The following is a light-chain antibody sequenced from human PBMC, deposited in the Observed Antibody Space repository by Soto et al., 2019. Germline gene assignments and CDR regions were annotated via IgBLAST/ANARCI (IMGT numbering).Light chain of an antibody. J-gene: IGLJ1*01. CDR1: STDFVTYNR. V-gene: IGLV2-18*01. CDR3: SLYTSENTYV. Sequence: QSALTQPPSVSGSPGQSVTISCTGTSTDFVTYNRVSWYQQPPGTAPKLIVYEASNRPSGVPDRFSGSKSGNTASLTISGLQAADEADYYCSLYTSENTYVCGTGTKLTGL. CDR2: EAS.